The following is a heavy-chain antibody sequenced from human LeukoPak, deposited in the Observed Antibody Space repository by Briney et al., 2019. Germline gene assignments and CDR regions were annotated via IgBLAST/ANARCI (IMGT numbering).Heavy chain of an antibody. CDR3: ASSQYRGIAAAGTFDY. D-gene: IGHD6-13*01. J-gene: IGHJ4*02. V-gene: IGHV4-30-4*08. CDR1: GGSISSGDYY. Sequence: PSETLSLTCTVSGGSISSGDYYWSWIRQPPGKGLEWIGYIYYSGSTYYNPSLKSRVTISVDTSKNQFSLKLSSVTAADTAVYYCASSQYRGIAAAGTFDYWGQGTLVTVSS. CDR2: IYYSGST.